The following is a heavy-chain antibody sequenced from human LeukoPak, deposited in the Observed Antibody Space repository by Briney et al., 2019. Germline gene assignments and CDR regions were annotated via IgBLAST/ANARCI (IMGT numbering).Heavy chain of an antibody. Sequence: AGGSLRLSCAASGFTFSSYAMHWVRQAPGKGLEWVAVISYDGGNKYYADSVKGRFTISRDNSKNTLYLQMNSLRAEDTAVYYCARGDYGASPWPFDIWGQGTMVTVSS. J-gene: IGHJ3*02. D-gene: IGHD4-17*01. V-gene: IGHV3-30-3*01. CDR2: ISYDGGNK. CDR1: GFTFSSYA. CDR3: ARGDYGASPWPFDI.